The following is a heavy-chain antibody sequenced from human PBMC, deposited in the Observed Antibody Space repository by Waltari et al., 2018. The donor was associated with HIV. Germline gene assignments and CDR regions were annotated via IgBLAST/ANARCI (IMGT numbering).Heavy chain of an antibody. Sequence: QVHLHESGPGLVTPSQTLSLTCTVSGGSINNDGYFWSWIRQHPVKGLEWIGYMHFTGNAYYNPSLKSRVNISRDTSKNQVFLSLASVTAADTAVYFCARDRGVRPVNGGLALWGQGTLVTVSS. CDR3: ARDRGVRPVNGGLAL. CDR1: GGSINNDGYF. J-gene: IGHJ1*01. D-gene: IGHD2-8*01. V-gene: IGHV4-31*03. CDR2: MHFTGNA.